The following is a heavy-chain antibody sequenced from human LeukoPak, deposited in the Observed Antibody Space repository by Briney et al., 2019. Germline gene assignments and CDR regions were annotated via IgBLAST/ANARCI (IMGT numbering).Heavy chain of an antibody. D-gene: IGHD2-15*01. CDR2: ITISIGNT. CDR1: GFTFSSYT. J-gene: IGHJ4*02. V-gene: IGHV3-23*01. Sequence: GGSLRLSCAASGFTFSSYTMTWVRQAPGKGLEWVAGITISIGNTFYSESVMGRFIVSRDNSKNTLYLQMNSLRAEDTAVYFCTKEGLYCSSDSCYLEYWGQGTLVTVSS. CDR3: TKEGLYCSSDSCYLEY.